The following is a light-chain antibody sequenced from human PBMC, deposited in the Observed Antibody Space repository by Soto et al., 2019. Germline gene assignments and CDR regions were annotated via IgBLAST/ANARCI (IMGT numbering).Light chain of an antibody. Sequence: EIVMTQSPATLSVSPGERATLSSRASQSVSSNLAWYQQKPGQAPRLLIYGASTRATGIPARFSGSGSGTEFTLTIGSLQSEDFAVYYCQQYNNWPRELTFGGGTKVEIK. J-gene: IGKJ4*01. V-gene: IGKV3-15*01. CDR3: QQYNNWPRELT. CDR2: GAS. CDR1: QSVSSN.